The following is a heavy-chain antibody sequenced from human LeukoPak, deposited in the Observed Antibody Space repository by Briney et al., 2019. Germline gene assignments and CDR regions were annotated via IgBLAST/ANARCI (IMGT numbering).Heavy chain of an antibody. Sequence: SETLSLTCTVSGDSISSYYWSWIRQPPGKGLEWIGYISYSGSPNYNPSLESRVTISGDTSKNQFSLKLSSVTAADTAFYYCARQSRGTTARLFDYWGQGTLVTVSS. CDR2: ISYSGSP. V-gene: IGHV4-59*08. CDR3: ARQSRGTTARLFDY. CDR1: GDSISSYY. D-gene: IGHD1-1*01. J-gene: IGHJ4*02.